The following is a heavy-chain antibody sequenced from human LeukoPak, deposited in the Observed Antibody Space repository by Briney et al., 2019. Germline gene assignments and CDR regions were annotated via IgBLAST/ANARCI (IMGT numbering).Heavy chain of an antibody. J-gene: IGHJ6*03. D-gene: IGHD6-13*01. CDR1: GFTFSTYW. CDR3: ARRYGSSVYYSYHMDV. V-gene: IGHV3-7*01. CDR2: IKQDGSEK. Sequence: GSLRLSCVASGFTFSTYWLTWVRQAPGKGLEGVANIKQDGSEKSYVDSVKGRFTISRDNAKSSLYLQLSSLRAEDTAVYYCARRYGSSVYYSYHMDVWGKGPRSPSP.